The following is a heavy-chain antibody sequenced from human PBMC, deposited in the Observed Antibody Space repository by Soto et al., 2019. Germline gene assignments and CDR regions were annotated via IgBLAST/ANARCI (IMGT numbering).Heavy chain of an antibody. CDR3: AREGGRRQKEMDP. J-gene: IGHJ5*02. V-gene: IGHV3-33*01. CDR2: IWYDGINK. CDR1: GFIFNTYA. Sequence: QIQLVESGGGVVQPGRSLRLSCAASGFIFNTYALHWVRQPPGKGLEWVAVIWYDGINKFYADSVRGRFTISRDDSKNTVYLQMNSLRAEDTARYYCAREGGRRQKEMDPWGQGTLVTVSS.